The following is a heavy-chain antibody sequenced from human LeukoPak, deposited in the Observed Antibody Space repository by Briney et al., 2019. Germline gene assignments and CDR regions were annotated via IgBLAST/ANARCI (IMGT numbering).Heavy chain of an antibody. CDR1: GYTFTSYD. D-gene: IGHD3-3*01. J-gene: IGHJ6*02. CDR3: ARSENFDFWSGYPYYYYGMDV. V-gene: IGHV1-8*01. Sequence: ASVKVSCKASGYTFTSYDINWVRQATGQGLEWMGWMNPNSGNTGYAQKFQGRVTMTRNTSISTAYMELSSLRSEDTAVYYCARSENFDFWSGYPYYYYGMDVWGRGTTVTVSS. CDR2: MNPNSGNT.